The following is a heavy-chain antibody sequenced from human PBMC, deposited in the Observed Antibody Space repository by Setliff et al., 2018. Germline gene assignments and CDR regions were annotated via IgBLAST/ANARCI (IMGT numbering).Heavy chain of an antibody. CDR3: ARVPRIIIMVGVISHYYYMDV. CDR2: ISLSSSYI. Sequence: GGSLRLSCATSGFIFSNYWMAWVRLAPGKGLEWVSSISLSSSYIFYADSVKGRFTISRDNAKNSLFLQMNTLRAEDTALYYCARVPRIIIMVGVISHYYYMDVWGKGTTVTVSS. V-gene: IGHV3-21*04. J-gene: IGHJ6*03. D-gene: IGHD3-3*02. CDR1: GFIFSNYW.